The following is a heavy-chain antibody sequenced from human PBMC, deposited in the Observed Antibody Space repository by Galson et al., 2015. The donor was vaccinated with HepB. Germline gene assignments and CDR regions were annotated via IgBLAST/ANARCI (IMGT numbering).Heavy chain of an antibody. V-gene: IGHV1-46*01. CDR1: GSTFTSYY. CDR3: ARGAAWAASSDFWSGYYWHNWFDP. D-gene: IGHD3-3*01. Sequence: SVTVSCKASGSTFTSYYMHWVRQAPGQGLEWMGIINPSGGSTSYAQKFQGRVTMTRDTSTSTVYMELSSLRSEDTAVYYCARGAAWAASSDFWSGYYWHNWFDPWGQGTLVTVSS. J-gene: IGHJ5*02. CDR2: INPSGGST.